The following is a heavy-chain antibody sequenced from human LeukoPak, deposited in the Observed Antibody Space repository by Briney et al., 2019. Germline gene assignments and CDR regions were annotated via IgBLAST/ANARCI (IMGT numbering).Heavy chain of an antibody. Sequence: GGSLRLSCAASGFTFSSYAMSWVRQAPGKGLEWVSGISGSGGSTYYADSVKGRFTISRDKSKNTLYLQMNSLRADDTAVYYCAKRGGMYPAYYFDYWGQGTLVTVSS. V-gene: IGHV3-23*01. CDR1: GFTFSSYA. CDR3: AKRGGMYPAYYFDY. J-gene: IGHJ4*02. CDR2: ISGSGGST. D-gene: IGHD3-16*01.